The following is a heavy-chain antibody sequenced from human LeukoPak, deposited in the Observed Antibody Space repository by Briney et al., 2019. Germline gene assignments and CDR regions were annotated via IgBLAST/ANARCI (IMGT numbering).Heavy chain of an antibody. CDR1: GGSISSYY. J-gene: IGHJ5*02. CDR2: IYHSGGT. V-gene: IGHV4-39*01. Sequence: PSETLSLTCTVSGGSISSYYWVWIRQPPGKGLEWIGNIYHSGGTYYNPSLKSQVTISVDKSKNQFSLKLSSVTAADTAVYYCARRRGDSSCVDPWGQGTLVTVSS. D-gene: IGHD6-13*01. CDR3: ARRRGDSSCVDP.